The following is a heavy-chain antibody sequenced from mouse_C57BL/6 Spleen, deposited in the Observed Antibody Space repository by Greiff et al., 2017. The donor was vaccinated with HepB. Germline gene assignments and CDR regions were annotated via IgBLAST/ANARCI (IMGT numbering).Heavy chain of an antibody. CDR2: ILPGSGST. D-gene: IGHD3-2*02. J-gene: IGHJ2*01. CDR3: ARWAQATFSSPDY. Sequence: VQLQQSGAELMKPGASVKLSCKATGYTFTGYWIEWVKQRPGHGLEWIGEILPGSGSTNYNEKFKGKATFIADTSSNTAYMPLSSLTTEDSAIYDCARWAQATFSSPDYWGQGTTLTVSS. V-gene: IGHV1-9*01. CDR1: GYTFTGYW.